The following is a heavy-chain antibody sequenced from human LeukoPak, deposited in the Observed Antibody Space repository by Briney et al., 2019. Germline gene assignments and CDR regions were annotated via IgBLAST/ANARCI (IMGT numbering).Heavy chain of an antibody. Sequence: PGGSLRLSCAASGFTFSSYAMHWVRQAPGKGLEWVAVISYDGSNKYYAGSVKGRFTISRDNSKNTLYLQMNSLRAEDTAVYYCARDNWNYDAFDIWGQGTMVTVSS. CDR1: GFTFSSYA. CDR3: ARDNWNYDAFDI. V-gene: IGHV3-30*04. J-gene: IGHJ3*02. D-gene: IGHD1-7*01. CDR2: ISYDGSNK.